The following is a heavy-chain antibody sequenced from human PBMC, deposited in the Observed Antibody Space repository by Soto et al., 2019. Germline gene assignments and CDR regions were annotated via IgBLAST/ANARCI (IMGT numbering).Heavy chain of an antibody. D-gene: IGHD2-21*02. V-gene: IGHV4-31*03. CDR1: GGSISIISNY. CDR2: ISHSGST. Sequence: QLQLQESGPGLVKPSQTLSLSCTVSGGSISIISNYWTWIRQHPGKCLGWIGFISHSGSTYYIPPLTSRVTISLETYKSQYSLTLSSVTAADTAVYFCAKAEDNSGNSRPFDSWGQGNLVTVSS. J-gene: IGHJ4*02. CDR3: AKAEDNSGNSRPFDS.